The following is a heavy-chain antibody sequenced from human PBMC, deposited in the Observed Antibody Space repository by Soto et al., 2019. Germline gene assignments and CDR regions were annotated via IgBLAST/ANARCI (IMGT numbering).Heavy chain of an antibody. D-gene: IGHD4-17*01. CDR1: GGSISSYY. CDR2: IYTSGST. CDR3: ARDSPYTVIDNWFDP. V-gene: IGHV4-4*07. J-gene: IGHJ5*02. Sequence: SETLSLTCTVSGGSISSYYWSLIRQPAGKGLEWIGRIYTSGSTNYNPSLKSRVTMSVDTSKNQFSLKLSSVTAADTAVYYCARDSPYTVIDNWFDPWGQGTMVTVSS.